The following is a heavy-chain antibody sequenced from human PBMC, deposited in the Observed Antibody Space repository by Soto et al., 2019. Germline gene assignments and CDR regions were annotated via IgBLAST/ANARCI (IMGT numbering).Heavy chain of an antibody. CDR3: ARASQYYDILTGYNSYYFDY. CDR2: IYYSGST. Sequence: SETLSLTCTVSGGSISSGGYYWSWIRQHPGKGLEWIGYIYYSGSTYYNPSLKSRVTISVDTSKNQFSLKLSSVTAADTAVYYCARASQYYDILTGYNSYYFDYWGQGTLVTVSS. J-gene: IGHJ4*02. V-gene: IGHV4-31*03. CDR1: GGSISSGGYY. D-gene: IGHD3-9*01.